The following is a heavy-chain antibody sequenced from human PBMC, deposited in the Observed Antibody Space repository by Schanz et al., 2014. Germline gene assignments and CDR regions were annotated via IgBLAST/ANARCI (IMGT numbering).Heavy chain of an antibody. J-gene: IGHJ4*02. CDR3: AKVGLYYYGSGFDY. V-gene: IGHV3-30*18. CDR1: GFTFSDYY. D-gene: IGHD3-10*01. CDR2: ISYHGSER. Sequence: QVQLVESGGDLVKPGGSLRLSCAASGFTFSDYYMSWIRQAPGKGLEWVAVISYHGSERYYADSVKGRFTISRDNSKNTLYLQMNSLRAEDTAVYYCAKVGLYYYGSGFDYWGQGTLVTVSS.